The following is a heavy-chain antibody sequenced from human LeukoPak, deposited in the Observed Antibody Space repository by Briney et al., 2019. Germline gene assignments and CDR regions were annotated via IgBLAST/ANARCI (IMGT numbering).Heavy chain of an antibody. CDR3: ATDPTWELPLDI. CDR1: GYTLTELS. D-gene: IGHD1-26*01. Sequence: GASVKVSCKVSGYTLTELSMHWVRQAPGKGLEWMGGFDPEDGETIYAQKFQGRVTMTEDTSTDTAYMELSSLRSEDTAVCYCATDPTWELPLDIWGQGTMVTVSS. CDR2: FDPEDGET. J-gene: IGHJ3*02. V-gene: IGHV1-24*01.